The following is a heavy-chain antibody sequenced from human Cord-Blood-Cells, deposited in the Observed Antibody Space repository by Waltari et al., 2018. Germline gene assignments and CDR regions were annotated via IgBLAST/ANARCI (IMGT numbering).Heavy chain of an antibody. CDR3: ARESYYDFWSGYSEGGWFDP. V-gene: IGHV1-69*09. CDR1: GGTFSSSA. Sequence: QVQMVQSGAEVKKPGSSVKVYCKASGGTFSSSAVSWVRQAPGHGLDWVGRIIPILGISNDGQKFQGRVTINADKSTSTAYMERSSLRSEDTAVYYCARESYYDFWSGYSEGGWFDPWGQGTLVTVSS. CDR2: IIPILGIS. D-gene: IGHD3-3*01. J-gene: IGHJ5*02.